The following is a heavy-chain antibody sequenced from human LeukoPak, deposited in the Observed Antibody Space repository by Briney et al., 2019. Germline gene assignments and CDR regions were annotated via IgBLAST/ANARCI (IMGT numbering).Heavy chain of an antibody. V-gene: IGHV3-23*01. CDR1: GFTFSTYA. J-gene: IGHJ4*02. Sequence: GGSLRLSCAASGFTFSTYAMSWVRQAPGKGLEWVSGISGSGDSKYYADSVKGRFTISRDNSKNTLYLQVSSLRAEDTAVYYCAKDRSDNNTWYAGSHWGQGTLVTVSS. CDR3: AKDRSDNNTWYAGSH. CDR2: ISGSGDSK. D-gene: IGHD2-8*01.